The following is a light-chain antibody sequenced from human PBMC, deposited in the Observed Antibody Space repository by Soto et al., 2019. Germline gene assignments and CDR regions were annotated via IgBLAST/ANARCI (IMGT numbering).Light chain of an antibody. V-gene: IGLV2-23*02. CDR1: RSDVGSYNS. CDR2: EVT. Sequence: QSVLPQPASVSGSPGQSITISCTGTRSDVGSYNSIAWYQQLPGKAPRVMSFEVTKRPSGISNRFSGAKSGSTASLTIAGLQAEDEADYFCYSYAGSSIWVFGGGTTLTVL. CDR3: YSYAGSSIWV. J-gene: IGLJ3*02.